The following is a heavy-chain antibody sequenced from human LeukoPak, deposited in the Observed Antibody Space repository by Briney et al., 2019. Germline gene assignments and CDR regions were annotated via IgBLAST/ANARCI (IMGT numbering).Heavy chain of an antibody. D-gene: IGHD3-22*01. V-gene: IGHV1-3*01. Sequence: ASVKVSCKASGYSFTRYAMHWVRQAPGQRLKWMGWINAGNGNTKYSQKFQGRVTITRDTSASTAYMELSSLRSEDTAVYYCAREPGDYYPDYWGQGTLVAVSS. CDR2: INAGNGNT. J-gene: IGHJ4*02. CDR3: AREPGDYYPDY. CDR1: GYSFTRYA.